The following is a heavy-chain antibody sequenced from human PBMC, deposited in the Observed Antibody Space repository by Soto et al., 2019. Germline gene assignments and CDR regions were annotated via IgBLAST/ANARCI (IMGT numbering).Heavy chain of an antibody. Sequence: PSETLSLTCTVSGGSVSSGSYYWSWIRQPPGKGLEWIGYIYYSGSTNYNPSLKSRVTISVDTSKNQFSLKLSSVTAADTAVYYCASVDDYGDYFSGYGMDVWGQGTTVTVSS. V-gene: IGHV4-61*01. D-gene: IGHD4-17*01. CDR2: IYYSGST. J-gene: IGHJ6*02. CDR1: GGSVSSGSYY. CDR3: ASVDDYGDYFSGYGMDV.